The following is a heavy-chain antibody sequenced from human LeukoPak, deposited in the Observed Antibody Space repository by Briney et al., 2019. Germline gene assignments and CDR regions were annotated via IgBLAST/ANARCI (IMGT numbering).Heavy chain of an antibody. Sequence: PSETLSLTCTVSGVSISSSSYYWAWIRQPPWKGLEWIGSIYYSGSTYYNPSLKSRVTISIDRSKNQFSLKLSSVTAADMAVYYCAGPSGNCSGGSCYRSWGQGTLATVSS. CDR3: AGPSGNCSGGSCYRS. V-gene: IGHV4-39*01. D-gene: IGHD2-15*01. J-gene: IGHJ4*02. CDR1: GVSISSSSYY. CDR2: IYYSGST.